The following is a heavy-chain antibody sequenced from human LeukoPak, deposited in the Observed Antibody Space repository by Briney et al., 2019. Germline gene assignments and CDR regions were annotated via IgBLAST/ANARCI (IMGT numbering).Heavy chain of an antibody. CDR2: IYTSGGT. CDR1: GGSISSYY. D-gene: IGHD3-3*01. Sequence: SETLSLTCTVSGGSISSYYWSWIRQPAGKGLAWIGRIYTSGGTNYNPSLKSRVTMSVDTSKNQFSLKLSSVTAADTAVYYCARDLGEYYDFWSGYYIDRWFDPWGQGTLVTVSS. V-gene: IGHV4-4*07. J-gene: IGHJ5*02. CDR3: ARDLGEYYDFWSGYYIDRWFDP.